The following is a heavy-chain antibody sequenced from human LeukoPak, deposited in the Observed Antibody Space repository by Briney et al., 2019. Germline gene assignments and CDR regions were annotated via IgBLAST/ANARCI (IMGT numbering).Heavy chain of an antibody. V-gene: IGHV3-11*05. CDR3: VRARFTTLLYY. D-gene: IGHD1-14*01. CDR2: INHLGSQT. J-gene: IGHJ4*02. Sequence: PGGSLRLSCAASGFTFKDFYMSWVRQAPGKGLEWVSYINHLGSQTDYADSVKGRFTISRDNAKNSLSLQMNNLSVDDTAVYYCVRARFTTLLYYWGQGTLVTVSS. CDR1: GFTFKDFY.